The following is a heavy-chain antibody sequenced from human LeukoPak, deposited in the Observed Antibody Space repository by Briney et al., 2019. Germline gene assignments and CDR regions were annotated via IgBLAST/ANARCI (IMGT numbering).Heavy chain of an antibody. CDR3: ARQRYGYYLDY. D-gene: IGHD5-18*01. V-gene: IGHV1-2*06. Sequence: ASVKVSCKASGYTFTSYGISWVRQAPGQGLEWVGRISPNTGGPNYAEKFQGRVTMTRDTSISTAYMELRRLRYDDTAVYYCARQRYGYYLDYWGQGTLVTVSS. J-gene: IGHJ4*02. CDR1: GYTFTSYG. CDR2: ISPNTGGP.